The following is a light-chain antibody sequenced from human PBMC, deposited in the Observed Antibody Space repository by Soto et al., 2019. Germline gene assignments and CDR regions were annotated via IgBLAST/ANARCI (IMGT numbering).Light chain of an antibody. CDR3: QQYGGPWT. Sequence: ETVLTQSPVTLSLSPGERATLSCRASQRVSISYLAWYQQKPGQAPRLLIYGVSSRATGIPDRFSGSGSGTDSTLTISRLETEDFAVYYCQQYGGPWTFGQGTKVEIK. CDR2: GVS. CDR1: QRVSISY. J-gene: IGKJ1*01. V-gene: IGKV3-20*01.